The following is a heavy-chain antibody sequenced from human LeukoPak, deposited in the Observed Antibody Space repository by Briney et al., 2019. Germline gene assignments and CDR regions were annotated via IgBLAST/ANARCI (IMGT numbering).Heavy chain of an antibody. CDR2: ILPGDSDT. D-gene: IGHD3-9*01. J-gene: IGHJ5*02. Sequence: GASLKISCKGSGSAFTNYWIGWVRQMPGKGLEWMGSILPGDSDTRYSPSFKGQVTMSVARSISTAYLQWSSLKASDTAMYYCARQYYETLTGPNWFDAWGQGTLVTVSS. V-gene: IGHV5-51*01. CDR3: ARQYYETLTGPNWFDA. CDR1: GSAFTNYW.